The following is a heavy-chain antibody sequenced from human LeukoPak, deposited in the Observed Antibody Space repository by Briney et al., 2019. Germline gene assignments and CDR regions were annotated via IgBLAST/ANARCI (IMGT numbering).Heavy chain of an antibody. CDR1: GYSFTSYW. J-gene: IGHJ3*02. CDR3: ARGKRITMVRGVTNAFDI. CDR2: IYPGDSDT. V-gene: IGHV5-51*01. Sequence: GESLKISCKGSGYSFTSYWIGWVRPMPGKGLEWMGIIYPGDSDTRYSPSFQGQVTISADKSISTAYLQWSSLNASDTAMYYCARGKRITMVRGVTNAFDIWGQGTMVTVSS. D-gene: IGHD3-10*01.